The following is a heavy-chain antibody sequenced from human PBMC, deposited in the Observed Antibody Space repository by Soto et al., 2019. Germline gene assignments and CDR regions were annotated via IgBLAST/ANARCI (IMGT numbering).Heavy chain of an antibody. Sequence: EVQLILSGAEVKKPGESLKISCKGSGYSFTSYWIGWVRQMPGKGLEWMGIIYPGDSDTRYSPSFQGQVTISADKSISTAYLQWSSLKASDTAMYYCARTSAGGKYYYGMDVWGQGTTVTVSS. CDR3: ARTSAGGKYYYGMDV. CDR2: IYPGDSDT. CDR1: GYSFTSYW. V-gene: IGHV5-51*01. J-gene: IGHJ6*02. D-gene: IGHD6-13*01.